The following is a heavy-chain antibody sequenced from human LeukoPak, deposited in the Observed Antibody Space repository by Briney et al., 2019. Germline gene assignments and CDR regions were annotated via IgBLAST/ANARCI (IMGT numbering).Heavy chain of an antibody. D-gene: IGHD3-9*01. J-gene: IGHJ4*02. CDR2: VKYDGSTT. V-gene: IGHV3-74*01. CDR1: GFTFSAYW. CDR3: ARDLDWLLFDY. Sequence: PGGSLRLSCAASGFTFSAYWMHWVRQAPGKGLVWVSRVKYDGSTTTYADSVKGRFTISRDNAKNILYLQMNSLRVEDTAVYYCARDLDWLLFDYWSKGTLVTVSS.